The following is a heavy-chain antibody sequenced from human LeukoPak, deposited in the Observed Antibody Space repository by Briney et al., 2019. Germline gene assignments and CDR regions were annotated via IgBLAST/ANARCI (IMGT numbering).Heavy chain of an antibody. Sequence: GRSLRLSCAASGFTFSSYAMHWVRQAPGKGLEWVAVILYDGSNKYYADSVKGRFTISRDNSKNTLYLQMNSLRAEDTAVYYCARDLGTGLYYYYGMDVWGQGTTVIVSS. D-gene: IGHD2-8*02. CDR2: ILYDGSNK. CDR1: GFTFSSYA. V-gene: IGHV3-30-3*01. J-gene: IGHJ6*02. CDR3: ARDLGTGLYYYYGMDV.